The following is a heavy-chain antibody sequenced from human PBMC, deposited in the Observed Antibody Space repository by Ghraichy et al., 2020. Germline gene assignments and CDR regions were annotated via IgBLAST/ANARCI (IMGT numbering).Heavy chain of an antibody. CDR2: IWHDGTNK. J-gene: IGHJ6*02. CDR1: GFIFSTYG. V-gene: IGHV3-30*02. CDR3: AKDVLTTVTRGLLHYGMDV. Sequence: GRSLRLSCAASGFIFSTYGMHWVRQAPGKGLEWVAFIWHDGTNKFYADSVKGRFTISRDNSKNTLYLQMNSLRAEDTAVYYCAKDVLTTVTRGLLHYGMDVRGQGTTVTVSS. D-gene: IGHD4-17*01.